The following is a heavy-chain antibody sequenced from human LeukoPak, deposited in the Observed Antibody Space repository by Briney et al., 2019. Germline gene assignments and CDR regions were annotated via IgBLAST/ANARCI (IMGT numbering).Heavy chain of an antibody. Sequence: SETLSLTCTVSGGSISSSSYYWGWIRQPPGKGLEWIGSIYYSGSTYYNPSLKSRVTISVDTSKNQFSLKLSSVTAADTAVYYCARAPHRYYYYYMDVWGKGTTVTVSS. CDR3: ARAPHRYYYYYMDV. V-gene: IGHV4-39*07. CDR2: IYYSGST. CDR1: GGSISSSSYY. J-gene: IGHJ6*03.